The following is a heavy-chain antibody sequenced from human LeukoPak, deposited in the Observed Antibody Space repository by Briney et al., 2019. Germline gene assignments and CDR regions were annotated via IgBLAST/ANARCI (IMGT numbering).Heavy chain of an antibody. CDR3: ARAPVTSCRGAYCYPFDY. D-gene: IGHD2-21*01. Sequence: GGSLRLSCAASGFTFSSYGMHWVRQAPGKGLEWVAFIRYDGSNKYYADSVRGRFTISRDNSKNTLYLQMNSLRVEDAAVYYCARAPVTSCRGAYCYPFDYWGQGTLVTVSS. J-gene: IGHJ4*02. CDR1: GFTFSSYG. CDR2: IRYDGSNK. V-gene: IGHV3-30*02.